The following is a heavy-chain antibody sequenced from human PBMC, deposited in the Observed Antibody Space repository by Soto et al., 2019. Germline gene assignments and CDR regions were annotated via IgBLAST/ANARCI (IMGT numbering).Heavy chain of an antibody. J-gene: IGHJ5*02. CDR1: GGTFSSYA. CDR3: ALLYGDYVRGWFDP. Sequence: QVQLVQSGAEVKKPGSSVKVSCKASGGTFSSYAISWVRQAPGQGLEWMGGIIPIFGTANYAQKFQGRVTXXAXEXTSTAYMELSSLRSEDTAVYYCALLYGDYVRGWFDPWGQGTLVTVSS. D-gene: IGHD4-17*01. CDR2: IIPIFGTA. V-gene: IGHV1-69*12.